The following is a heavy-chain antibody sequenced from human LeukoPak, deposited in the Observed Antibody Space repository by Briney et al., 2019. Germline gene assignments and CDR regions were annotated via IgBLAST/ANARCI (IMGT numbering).Heavy chain of an antibody. D-gene: IGHD3-22*01. V-gene: IGHV4-59*01. CDR1: GGSISSYY. J-gene: IGHJ4*02. CDR3: ARVAYDSSGYYPCYFDY. CDR2: IYYSGST. Sequence: PSETLSLTCTVSGGSISSYYWSWIRQPPGKGLEWIGYIYYSGSTNYNPSLKSRVTISVDTSKNQFSLKLTSVTAADTAVYYCARVAYDSSGYYPCYFDYWGQGTLVTVSS.